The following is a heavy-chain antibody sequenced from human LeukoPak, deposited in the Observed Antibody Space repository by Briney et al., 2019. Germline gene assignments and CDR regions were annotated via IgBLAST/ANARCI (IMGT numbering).Heavy chain of an antibody. CDR3: ARNEGGYDEGLYFDY. J-gene: IGHJ4*02. Sequence: GGSLRLSCAVSGFIFSNYWMSWVRQAPGKGLEWVANIKRDGSEKFYVDSVKGRFTISRDNAKNSLYLQMNSLRAEDTAVYYCARNEGGYDEGLYFDYWGQGTLVTVSS. CDR1: GFIFSNYW. D-gene: IGHD5-12*01. V-gene: IGHV3-7*01. CDR2: IKRDGSEK.